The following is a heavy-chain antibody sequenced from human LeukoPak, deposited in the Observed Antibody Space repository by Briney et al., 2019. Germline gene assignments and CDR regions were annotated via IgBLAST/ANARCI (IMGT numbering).Heavy chain of an antibody. V-gene: IGHV4-34*01. J-gene: IGHJ4*02. CDR1: GGSFSGYY. CDR2: INHSGST. Sequence: SETLSLTCAVYGGSFSGYYWSWIRQPPGKGLEWIGEINHSGSTNYNPSLKSRVTMSLDTSRNQFSLKLSSVTAAATDVYYCARHWSTGTSYYRFDYWGQGTLVTVSS. CDR3: ARHWSTGTSYYRFDY. D-gene: IGHD1-26*01.